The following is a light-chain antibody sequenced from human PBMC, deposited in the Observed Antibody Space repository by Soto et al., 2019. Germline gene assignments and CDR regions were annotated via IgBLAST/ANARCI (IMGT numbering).Light chain of an antibody. CDR3: PQLSSYPST. V-gene: IGKV1-9*01. CDR1: QDSTKY. Sequence: IQLTQSPSSLSASVGARVTITCRASQDSTKYLAWYQQKPGKAPNLLIYDASTLHSGVPSRFSGSGSGTDFTLPVSGLQPEDFATYYCPQLSSYPSTFGGGTKVEIK. J-gene: IGKJ4*01. CDR2: DAS.